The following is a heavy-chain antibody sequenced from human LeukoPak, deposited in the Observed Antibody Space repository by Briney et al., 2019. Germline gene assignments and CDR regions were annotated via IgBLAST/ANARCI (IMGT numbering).Heavy chain of an antibody. Sequence: SVKVSCKASGYTFTGYYMHWVRQAPGQGLEWMGWINPNSGGTNYAQKFQGRVTMTRDTSISTACMELSRLRSDDTAVYYCARSTSSGYYHYFDYWGQGTLVTVSS. J-gene: IGHJ4*02. CDR3: ARSTSSGYYHYFDY. V-gene: IGHV1-2*02. D-gene: IGHD3-22*01. CDR2: INPNSGGT. CDR1: GYTFTGYY.